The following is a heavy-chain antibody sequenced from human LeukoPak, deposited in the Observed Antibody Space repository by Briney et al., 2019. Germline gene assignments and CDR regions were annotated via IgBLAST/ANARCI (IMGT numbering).Heavy chain of an antibody. CDR2: IYSSGAT. Sequence: SETLSLTCTVSVGSVNTHTYFWNWVRQPAGKRLEWIGRIYSSGATEYNPSLHSRVTMSLDMSTNQFSLRLNSATASDTAVYYCARYREPYDHLPHDLDMWGQGTMVTVSS. D-gene: IGHD5-12*01. CDR1: VGSVNTHTYF. CDR3: ARYREPYDHLPHDLDM. V-gene: IGHV4-61*02. J-gene: IGHJ3*02.